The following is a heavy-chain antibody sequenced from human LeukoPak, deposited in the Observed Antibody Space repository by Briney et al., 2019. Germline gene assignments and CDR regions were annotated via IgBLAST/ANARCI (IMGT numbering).Heavy chain of an antibody. CDR3: ARDRGSDGSDQLDP. CDR2: IFSSGTT. V-gene: IGHV4-4*07. D-gene: IGHD3-10*01. J-gene: IGHJ5*02. Sequence: SETLSLTCTVSGGSINNYVLIWIRQPAGKRLEWIGRIFSSGTTNYNPSLKSRATMSVDTSKNQSSLKLSSVTAADTAVYYCARDRGSDGSDQLDPWGQGTLVTVSS. CDR1: GGSINNYV.